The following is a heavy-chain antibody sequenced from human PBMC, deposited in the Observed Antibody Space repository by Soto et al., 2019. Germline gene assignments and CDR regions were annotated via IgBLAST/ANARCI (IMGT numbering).Heavy chain of an antibody. J-gene: IGHJ4*02. CDR1: GGSISSYY. CDR2: IYYSGST. Sequence: ASETLSLTCTVSGGSISSYYWSWIRQPPGKGLEWIGYIYYSGSTNYNPSLKSRVTISVDTSKNQFSLKLSSVTAADTAVYYCVRDDFGLGIDYWGQGTLVTVSS. CDR3: VRDDFGLGIDY. D-gene: IGHD3-10*01. V-gene: IGHV4-59*01.